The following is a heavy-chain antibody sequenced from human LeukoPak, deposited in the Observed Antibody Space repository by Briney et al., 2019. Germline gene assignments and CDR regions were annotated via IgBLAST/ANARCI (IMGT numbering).Heavy chain of an antibody. CDR1: GGSISSGGYY. Sequence: SETLSLTCTVSGGSISSGGYYWSWIRQYPGKGLEWIGYIYYSGSTYYNPSLKSRVTISVDTSKNQFSLKLSSVTAADTAVYYCARLATLYYYYGMDVWGQGTTVTVSS. CDR2: IYYSGST. CDR3: ARLATLYYYYGMDV. J-gene: IGHJ6*02. V-gene: IGHV4-31*03.